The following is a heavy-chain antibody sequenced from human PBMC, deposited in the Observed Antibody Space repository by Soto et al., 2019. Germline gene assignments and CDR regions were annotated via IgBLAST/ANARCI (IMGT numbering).Heavy chain of an antibody. CDR2: IIPIFGTA. V-gene: IGHV1-69*06. J-gene: IGHJ6*02. D-gene: IGHD6-13*01. CDR3: ARAVAAAGTGKSYGMDV. CDR1: GGTFSSYA. Sequence: ASVKVSCKASGGTFSSYAISWVRQAPGQGLEWMGGIIPIFGTANYAQKFRGRVTITADKSTSTAYMELSSLRSEDTAVYYCARAVAAAGTGKSYGMDVWGQGTTVTVSS.